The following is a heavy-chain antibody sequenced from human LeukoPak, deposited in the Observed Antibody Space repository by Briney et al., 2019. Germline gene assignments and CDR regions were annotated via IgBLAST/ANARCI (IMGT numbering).Heavy chain of an antibody. Sequence: QPGGSLRLSCAASGFTFSNYWMTWVRQAPGKGLEWVANIKQDGTEKYYVDPVKGRFTISRDNAENSLYLQMNSLRAEDTAVYYCTRDTGCPGGTCYSFYDYWGQGTLVTVSS. V-gene: IGHV3-7*01. CDR1: GFTFSNYW. D-gene: IGHD2-15*01. CDR2: IKQDGTEK. CDR3: TRDTGCPGGTCYSFYDY. J-gene: IGHJ4*02.